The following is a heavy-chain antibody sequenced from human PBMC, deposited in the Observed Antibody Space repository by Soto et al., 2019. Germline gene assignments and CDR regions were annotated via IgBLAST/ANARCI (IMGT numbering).Heavy chain of an antibody. Sequence: LSLTCTVSGGSIRVQSYYWTWIRQTPGKGLEWVGSSYYSGTSYFNPALKGRVTISVDTSTNQFSLRLTPVTAADTAVYYCTRRYNWNDYYFDPWGQGTLVTVSS. CDR1: GGSIRVQSYY. D-gene: IGHD1-20*01. CDR3: TRRYNWNDYYFDP. J-gene: IGHJ5*02. V-gene: IGHV4-39*01. CDR2: SYYSGTS.